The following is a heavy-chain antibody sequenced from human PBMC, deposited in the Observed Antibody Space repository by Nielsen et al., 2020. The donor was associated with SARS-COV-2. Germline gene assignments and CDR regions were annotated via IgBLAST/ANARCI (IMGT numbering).Heavy chain of an antibody. J-gene: IGHJ5*02. CDR3: ATWGRLRYDPFDP. Sequence: SETLSLTCPVSGGSISSSSYYWGWIRQPPGRGLEWIGSIYYSGSTYYNPSLKSRVTISVDTSKNQFSLKLSSVTAADTAVYYCATWGRLRYDPFDPWGQGTLVTVSS. D-gene: IGHD5-12*01. CDR2: IYYSGST. CDR1: GGSISSSSYY. V-gene: IGHV4-39*07.